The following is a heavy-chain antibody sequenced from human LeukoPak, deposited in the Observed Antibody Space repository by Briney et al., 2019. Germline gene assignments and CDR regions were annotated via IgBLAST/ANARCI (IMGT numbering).Heavy chain of an antibody. CDR2: IYHSGST. Sequence: PSETLSLTCAVSGGSISSSNWWSWVRQPPGKGLERIGEIYHSGSTNYNPSLKSRVTISVDKSKNQFSLKLSSVTAADTAVYYCAREGEAAVAGLDYWGQGTLVTVSS. J-gene: IGHJ4*02. CDR3: AREGEAAVAGLDY. V-gene: IGHV4-4*02. CDR1: GGSISSSNW. D-gene: IGHD6-19*01.